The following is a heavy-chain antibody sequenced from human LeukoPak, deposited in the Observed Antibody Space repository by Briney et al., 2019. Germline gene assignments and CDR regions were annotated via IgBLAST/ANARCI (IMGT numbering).Heavy chain of an antibody. CDR2: INPNSGGT. Sequence: ASVKVSCKASGYTFTGYYMHWVRQAPGQGLEWIGWINPNSGGTNYAQKFQGRVTMTRDASISTAYMELSRLRSDDTAVYYCARVEYSYGCVDYWGQGTLVTVSS. J-gene: IGHJ4*02. D-gene: IGHD5-18*01. V-gene: IGHV1-2*02. CDR3: ARVEYSYGCVDY. CDR1: GYTFTGYY.